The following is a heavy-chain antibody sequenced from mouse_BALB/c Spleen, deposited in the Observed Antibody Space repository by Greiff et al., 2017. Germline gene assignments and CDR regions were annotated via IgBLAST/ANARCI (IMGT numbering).Heavy chain of an antibody. D-gene: IGHD1-1*01. CDR3: AREGLRSLYAMDY. CDR1: GFSLTSYG. CDR2: IWAGGST. Sequence: VQVVESGPGLVAPSQSLSITCTVSGFSLTSYGVHWVRQPPGKGLEWLGVIWAGGSTNYNSALMSRLSISKDNSKSQVFLKMNSLQTDDTAMYYCAREGLRSLYAMDYWGQGTSVTVSS. V-gene: IGHV2-9*02. J-gene: IGHJ4*01.